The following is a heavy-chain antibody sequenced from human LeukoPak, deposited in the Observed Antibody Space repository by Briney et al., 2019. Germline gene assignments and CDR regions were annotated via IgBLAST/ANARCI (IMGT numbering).Heavy chain of an antibody. D-gene: IGHD2-8*01. V-gene: IGHV3-23*01. CDR2: ISGSGGST. Sequence: GGSLRLSCAASGFTFSSYSMNWVRQAPGKGLEWVSAISGSGGSTYYADSVKGRFTISRDNSKNTLYLQMNSLRAEDTAVYYCAKMVYPDYFDYWGQGTLVTVSS. CDR3: AKMVYPDYFDY. CDR1: GFTFSSYS. J-gene: IGHJ4*02.